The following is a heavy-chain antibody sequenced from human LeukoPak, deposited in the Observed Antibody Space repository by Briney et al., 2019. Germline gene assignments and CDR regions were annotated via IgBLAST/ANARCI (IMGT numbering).Heavy chain of an antibody. CDR2: ISSSRSYT. D-gene: IGHD2-2*01. CDR3: ARDCSSTSCYVFWEPGYGMDV. V-gene: IGHV3-11*06. J-gene: IGHJ6*02. Sequence: GRSLRLSCAASGFTFSDYYMSWIRQAPGKGLEWVSPISSSRSYTNYADSVKGRFTISRDNAKNSPYLQMNSLRAEDTAVYYCARDCSSTSCYVFWEPGYGMDVWGQGTTVTVSS. CDR1: GFTFSDYY.